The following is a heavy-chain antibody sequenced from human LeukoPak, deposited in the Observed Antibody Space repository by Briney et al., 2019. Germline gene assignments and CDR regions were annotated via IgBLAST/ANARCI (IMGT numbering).Heavy chain of an antibody. D-gene: IGHD3-22*01. CDR1: GGSFSGYY. CDR3: ARVDAYYSDSSGYYYYFDY. V-gene: IGHV4-34*01. CDR2: INHSGST. Sequence: SETLSLTCAVYGGSFSGYYWSWIRQPPGKGLEWIGEINHSGSTNYNPSLKSRVTISVDTSKNQFSLKLSSVTAADTAVYYCARVDAYYSDSSGYYYYFDYWGQGTLVTVSS. J-gene: IGHJ4*02.